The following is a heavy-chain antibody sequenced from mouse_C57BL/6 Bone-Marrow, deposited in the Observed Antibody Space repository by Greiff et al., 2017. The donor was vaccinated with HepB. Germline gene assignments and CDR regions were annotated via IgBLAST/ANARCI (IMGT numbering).Heavy chain of an antibody. CDR1: GFTFSNYW. CDR2: IRLKSDNYAT. CDR3: TGDDYAPFAY. V-gene: IGHV6-3*01. D-gene: IGHD2-4*01. J-gene: IGHJ3*01. Sequence: EVMLVESGGGLVQPGGSMKLSCVASGFTFSNYWMNWVRQSPEKGLEWVAQIRLKSDNYATHYAESVKGRFTISRDDSKSSVYLQMNNLRAEDTGIYYCTGDDYAPFAYWGQGTLVTVSA.